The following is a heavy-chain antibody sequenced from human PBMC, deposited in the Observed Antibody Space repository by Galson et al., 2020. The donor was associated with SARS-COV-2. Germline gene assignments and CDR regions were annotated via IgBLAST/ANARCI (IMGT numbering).Heavy chain of an antibody. CDR1: GFTFSSYG. V-gene: IGHV3-30*03. D-gene: IGHD3-22*01. CDR3: ATVSMIVVAYDAFDI. CDR2: LSYDGSNK. Sequence: GESLKISCAASGFTFSSYGMHWVRQAPGKGLEWVAVLSYDGSNKYYADSVKGRFTISRDNSKNTLYLQMNSLRAEDTAVYYCATVSMIVVAYDAFDIWGQGTMVTVSS. J-gene: IGHJ3*02.